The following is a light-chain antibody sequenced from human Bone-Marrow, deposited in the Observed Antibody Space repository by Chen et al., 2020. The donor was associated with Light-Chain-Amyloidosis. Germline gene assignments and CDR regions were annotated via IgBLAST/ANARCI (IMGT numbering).Light chain of an antibody. Sequence: SYVLTQPPSVSVAPGQTATITCGGSNIGSKRVDWFQQKPDQGPVMLVDDSNYRRPGIHARFSGSNSGDTATLTISRVEAVDEADYYCQVWDAISDHSVFGGGSKLTVL. CDR2: DSN. J-gene: IGLJ3*02. CDR3: QVWDAISDHSV. V-gene: IGLV3-21*02. CDR1: NIGSKR.